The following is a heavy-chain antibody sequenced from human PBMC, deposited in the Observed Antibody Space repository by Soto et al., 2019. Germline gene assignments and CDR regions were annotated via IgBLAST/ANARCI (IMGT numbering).Heavy chain of an antibody. CDR2: ISSSSSYI. D-gene: IGHD1-1*01. CDR3: AKGAVPTTPVPLFDY. Sequence: PGGSLRLSCAASGFTFSSYSMNWVRQAPGKGLEWVSSISSSSSYIYYAGSVKGRFTISRDNAKNSLYLQMNSLRAEDTAVYYCAKGAVPTTPVPLFDYWGQGTLVTVSS. CDR1: GFTFSSYS. V-gene: IGHV3-21*01. J-gene: IGHJ4*02.